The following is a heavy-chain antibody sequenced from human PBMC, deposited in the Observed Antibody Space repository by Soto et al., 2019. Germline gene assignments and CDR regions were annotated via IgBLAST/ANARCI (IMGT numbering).Heavy chain of an antibody. J-gene: IGHJ4*02. CDR3: ARRGGGVVLTATTPFDY. Sequence: QVPLQESGPRLVRPSGTLSLTCTVSSGSISTANWWSWVRQPPGRGLEWIGEIYHSGSTNYNQSLKSRVTLSVDKSKHQFSLRLSSVTAADTAMYYCARRGGGVVLTATTPFDYWGQGTLVTVSS. CDR2: IYHSGST. V-gene: IGHV4-4*02. CDR1: SGSISTANW. D-gene: IGHD2-21*02.